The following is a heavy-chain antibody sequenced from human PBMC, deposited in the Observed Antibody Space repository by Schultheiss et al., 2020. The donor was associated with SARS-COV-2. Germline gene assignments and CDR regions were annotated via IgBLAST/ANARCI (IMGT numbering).Heavy chain of an antibody. Sequence: ASVKVSCKTSGYTFTDYYMHWVRQAPGQGLEWMGWINPNSGGTNYAQKFQGRVTMTRDTSISTAYMELSRLRSDDTAVYYCASAQLVGYGMDVWGQGTTVTVSS. V-gene: IGHV1-2*02. CDR1: GYTFTDYY. D-gene: IGHD6-6*01. CDR3: ASAQLVGYGMDV. CDR2: INPNSGGT. J-gene: IGHJ6*02.